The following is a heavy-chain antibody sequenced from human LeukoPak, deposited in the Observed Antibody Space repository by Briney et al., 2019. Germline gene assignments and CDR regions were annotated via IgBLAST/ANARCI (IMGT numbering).Heavy chain of an antibody. Sequence: PSETLSLTCAVYGGSFSGYYWSWIRQLPGKGLEWIGEINHSGSTNYNPSLKSRVTISVDTSKNQFSLKLSSVTAADTAVYYCARRAAAGWKSFDYWGQGTLVTISS. J-gene: IGHJ4*02. V-gene: IGHV4-34*01. D-gene: IGHD6-13*01. CDR1: GGSFSGYY. CDR3: ARRAAAGWKSFDY. CDR2: INHSGST.